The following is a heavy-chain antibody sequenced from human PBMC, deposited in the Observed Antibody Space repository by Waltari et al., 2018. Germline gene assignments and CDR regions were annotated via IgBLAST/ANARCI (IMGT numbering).Heavy chain of an antibody. CDR3: ARQRGAVRGVMSEFDY. CDR2: IYYSGST. D-gene: IGHD3-10*01. CDR1: GGSISSRSYY. V-gene: IGHV4-39*01. Sequence: QLQLQESGPGLVKPSETLSLTCTVSGGSISSRSYYWGLIRPPPGKGLEWIGSIYYSGSTYYNPSLKSRVTISVDTSRNQFSLKLSSVTAADTAVYYCARQRGAVRGVMSEFDYWGQGTLVTVSS. J-gene: IGHJ4*02.